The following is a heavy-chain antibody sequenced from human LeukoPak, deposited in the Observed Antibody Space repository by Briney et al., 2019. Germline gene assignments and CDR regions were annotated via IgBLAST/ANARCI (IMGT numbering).Heavy chain of an antibody. D-gene: IGHD1-26*01. V-gene: IGHV4-34*01. CDR1: GGSFSGYY. CDR2: INHSGST. J-gene: IGHJ4*02. Sequence: PSETLSLTCAVYGGSFSGYYWSWIRQPPGKGLEWIGEINHSGSTNYNPSLESRVTISVDTSKNQFSLKLSSVTAADTAVYYCARGSAWWELLGPYYFDYWGQGTLVPVSS. CDR3: ARGSAWWELLGPYYFDY.